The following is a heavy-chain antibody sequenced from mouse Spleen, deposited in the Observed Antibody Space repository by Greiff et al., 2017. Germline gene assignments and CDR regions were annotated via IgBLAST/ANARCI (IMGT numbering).Heavy chain of an antibody. D-gene: IGHD1-1*01. CDR3: ARERYGSSWDLDY. V-gene: IGHV5-17*01. CDR1: GFTFSDYG. Sequence: DVKLVESGGGLVKPGGSLQLSCAASGFTFSDYGMHWVRQAPEKGLEWVAYISSGSSPIYYADTVKGRFPISRDNAQNTLFLQMTSLRSEDTAMYYCARERYGSSWDLDYWGQGTTLTVSS. CDR2: ISSGSSPI. J-gene: IGHJ2*01.